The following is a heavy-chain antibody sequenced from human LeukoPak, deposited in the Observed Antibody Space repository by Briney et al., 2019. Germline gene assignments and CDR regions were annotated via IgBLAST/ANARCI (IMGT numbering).Heavy chain of an antibody. CDR2: ISSSSSTI. Sequence: GGSLRLSCAASGFTFSGFAMDWVRQAPGKGLEWVSYISSSSSTIYYADPVKGRFTISRDNAKNSLYLQMNSLRDEDTAVYFCARDSGVDAHIDYWGQGTLVTVSS. CDR3: ARDSGVDAHIDY. J-gene: IGHJ4*02. V-gene: IGHV3-48*02. D-gene: IGHD3-3*01. CDR1: GFTFSGFA.